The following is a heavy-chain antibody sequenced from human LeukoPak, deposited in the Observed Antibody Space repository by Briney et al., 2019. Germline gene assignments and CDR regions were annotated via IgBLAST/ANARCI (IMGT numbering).Heavy chain of an antibody. V-gene: IGHV3-7*03. CDR1: GFTFSNYW. CDR2: IKPDGSEK. CDR3: AKGQKSYRFDP. J-gene: IGHJ5*02. Sequence: GGSLRLSCAASGFTFSNYWMTWFRQTPGKGLEWVGNIKPDGSEKYYVDSVKGRFTISRDNAKNSLFLQMNSLRAEDTAVYYCAKGQKSYRFDPWGQGTLVTVSS. D-gene: IGHD2-2*02.